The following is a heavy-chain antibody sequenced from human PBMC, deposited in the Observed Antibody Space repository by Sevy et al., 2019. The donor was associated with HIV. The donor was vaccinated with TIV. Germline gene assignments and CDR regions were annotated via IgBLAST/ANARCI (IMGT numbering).Heavy chain of an antibody. Sequence: GGSLRLSCAASGFTFSSYAMSWVRQAPGKGLEWVSGISGSGGSTYYADSVKGRFTISRDNPKNTLYRQMKSLRVEDTAVYYCAKDKWRYGYCSSTSCPESYYYYGMDVWGQGTTVTVSS. J-gene: IGHJ6*02. D-gene: IGHD2-2*03. V-gene: IGHV3-23*01. CDR3: AKDKWRYGYCSSTSCPESYYYYGMDV. CDR2: ISGSGGST. CDR1: GFTFSSYA.